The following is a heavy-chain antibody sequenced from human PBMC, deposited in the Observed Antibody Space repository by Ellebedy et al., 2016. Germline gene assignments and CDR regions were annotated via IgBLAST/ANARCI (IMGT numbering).Heavy chain of an antibody. J-gene: IGHJ4*02. D-gene: IGHD7-27*01. Sequence: GGSLRLSXEASGFAFDDVPMNWVRQAPGRGLEWVAYISGVKTNVTFYADSVKGRFTISRDNAKNSVYLQMNSLTVDDTAVYYCAKDHPNWANDYWGQGALVTVSS. CDR3: AKDHPNWANDY. V-gene: IGHV3-48*04. CDR1: GFAFDDVP. CDR2: ISGVKTNVT.